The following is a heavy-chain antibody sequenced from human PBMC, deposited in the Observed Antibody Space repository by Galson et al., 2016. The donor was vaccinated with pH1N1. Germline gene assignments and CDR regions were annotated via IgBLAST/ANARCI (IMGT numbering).Heavy chain of an antibody. V-gene: IGHV3-30*18. Sequence: SLRLSCAASGFTFSIYGMHWVRQAPGKGLEWVALISYDGSNKYYADSVKGRFTISRDNSKNTLSLQMNSLRAEDTAVYFCAKATTMLRGGNHVDDWGQGTLVTVSS. CDR1: GFTFSIYG. J-gene: IGHJ4*02. CDR2: ISYDGSNK. D-gene: IGHD3-10*01. CDR3: AKATTMLRGGNHVDD.